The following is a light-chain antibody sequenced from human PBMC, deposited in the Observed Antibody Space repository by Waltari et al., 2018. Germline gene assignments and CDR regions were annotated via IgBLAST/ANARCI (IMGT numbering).Light chain of an antibody. CDR2: AAS. CDR3: QNHERLPAM. V-gene: IGKV3-20*01. J-gene: IGKJ1*01. CDR1: QSISRY. Sequence: EIVLTQSPGQLSLSPAERATLPCRASQSISRYLAWYQQKPGQAPRLLIYAASSRATGIPDRFSGSGSGTDFSLTISRLEPEDFAVYYCQNHERLPAMFGQGTKVEIK.